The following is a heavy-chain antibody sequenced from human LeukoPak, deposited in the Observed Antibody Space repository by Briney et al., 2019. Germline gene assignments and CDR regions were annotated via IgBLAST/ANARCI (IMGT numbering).Heavy chain of an antibody. Sequence: SETLSLTCTVSGGSISSYYWSWIRQPPGKGLEWIGYIYYSGSTNYNPSLKSRVTISVDTSKNQFSLKLSSVTAADTAVYYCARGQLMTTGMDVWGQGTTVTVSS. D-gene: IGHD4-17*01. V-gene: IGHV4-59*08. CDR1: GGSISSYY. CDR2: IYYSGST. CDR3: ARGQLMTTGMDV. J-gene: IGHJ6*02.